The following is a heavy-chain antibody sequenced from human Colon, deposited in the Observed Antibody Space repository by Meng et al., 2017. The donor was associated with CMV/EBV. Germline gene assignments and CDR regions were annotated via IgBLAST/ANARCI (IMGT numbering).Heavy chain of an antibody. CDR2: MDPTTGRT. V-gene: IGHV1-2*02. CDR1: GYSFTGYY. CDR3: ASHSSYVWGSHH. J-gene: IGHJ1*01. D-gene: IGHD3-16*01. Sequence: QVELAEPVAEVRMPGASVKVSCKASGYSFTGYYIHWVRQVPGQGLEWMGWMDPTTGRTDYAQKFQGTVTMTRDTSISTAYLELSRLTSDDTAVYYCASHSSYVWGSHHWGQGTLVTVSS.